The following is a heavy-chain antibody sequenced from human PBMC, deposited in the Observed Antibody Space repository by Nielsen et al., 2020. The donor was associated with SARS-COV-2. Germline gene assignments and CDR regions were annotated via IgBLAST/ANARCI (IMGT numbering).Heavy chain of an antibody. Sequence: GESLKISYVGSGFIFSSYTMHWVRQAPGKGLEWVSAISGGGSTFYAESVRGRFTVSRENFRKTLYLEMNSLRVEDTALYYCASEVGGSYRDFDYWGQGTLVTVSS. CDR1: GFIFSSYT. V-gene: IGHV3-23*01. D-gene: IGHD3-16*02. CDR2: ISGGGST. CDR3: ASEVGGSYRDFDY. J-gene: IGHJ4*02.